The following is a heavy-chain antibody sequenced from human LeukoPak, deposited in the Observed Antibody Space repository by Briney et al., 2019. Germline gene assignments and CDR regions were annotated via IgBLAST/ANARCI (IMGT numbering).Heavy chain of an antibody. CDR3: ARYGYSYGYWDY. Sequence: SETLSLTCTVSGGSISSYYWSWIRQPPGKGLEWIGYIYYSGSTNYNPSLKSRVTISVDTSKNQFSLKLSSVTAADTAVYYCARYGYSYGYWDYWGQGTLVTVSS. D-gene: IGHD5-18*01. V-gene: IGHV4-59*01. CDR2: IYYSGST. CDR1: GGSISSYY. J-gene: IGHJ4*02.